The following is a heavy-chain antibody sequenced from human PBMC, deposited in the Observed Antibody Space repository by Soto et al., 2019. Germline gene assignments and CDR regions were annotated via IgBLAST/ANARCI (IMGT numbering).Heavy chain of an antibody. V-gene: IGHV4-30-2*01. J-gene: IGHJ6*02. CDR1: GGSISSGGYS. D-gene: IGHD3-16*02. CDR3: ARVNYDYVWGSYRPYGMDV. Sequence: QLQLQESGSGLVKPSQTLSLTCAVSGGSISSGGYSWSGIRQPPGKGLEWIGYISHSGSTYYNPSIKSRVTISVDRSKNQFSLKLSSVTAADTAVYYCARVNYDYVWGSYRPYGMDVWGQGTTVTVSS. CDR2: ISHSGST.